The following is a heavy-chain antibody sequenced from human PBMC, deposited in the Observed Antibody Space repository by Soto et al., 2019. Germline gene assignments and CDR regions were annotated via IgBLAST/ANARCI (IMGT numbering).Heavy chain of an antibody. D-gene: IGHD2-2*01. Sequence: QLQLQESGPGLVKPSETLSLTCSVSGGSISSVSYYWGWIRQPPGKGLEWIGSIYYSGSAYYSPSRTSRVTMSVDTSKNQLSLELRSVTAADTAVYYCARLHCNSPNCVPLDPWGQGTLVTVSS. CDR2: IYYSGSA. CDR1: GGSISSVSYY. CDR3: ARLHCNSPNCVPLDP. V-gene: IGHV4-39*01. J-gene: IGHJ5*02.